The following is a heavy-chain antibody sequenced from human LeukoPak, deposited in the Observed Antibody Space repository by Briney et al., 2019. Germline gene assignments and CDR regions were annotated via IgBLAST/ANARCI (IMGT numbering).Heavy chain of an antibody. J-gene: IGHJ4*02. CDR2: ISGNGGSI. V-gene: IGHV3-23*01. D-gene: IGHD3-10*01. CDR1: GFTFSSYA. CDR3: ARDPRGVVSSSYFDS. Sequence: GGSLRLSCAASGFTFSSYAMNWVRQAPGKGLEWASGISGNGGSIYYADSVKGRFTVSRDNSKNTLYLQMNSLRAEDTAVYYCARDPRGVVSSSYFDSWGQGTLVTVSS.